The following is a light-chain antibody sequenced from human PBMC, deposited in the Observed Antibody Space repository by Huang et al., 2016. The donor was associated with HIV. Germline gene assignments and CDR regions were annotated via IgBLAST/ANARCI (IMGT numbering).Light chain of an antibody. CDR3: QLYYTSPT. J-gene: IGKJ1*01. Sequence: EIQMTQSPSSLSAFVGDTVTITCRSSQGISNSVACYQQKPGKAPKLLLYSTSRLESGVPSRFRGGGSGTDYTLTINSLQPDDFATYYCQLYYTSPTFGQGSKVEIK. CDR2: STS. V-gene: IGKV1-NL1*01. CDR1: QGISNS.